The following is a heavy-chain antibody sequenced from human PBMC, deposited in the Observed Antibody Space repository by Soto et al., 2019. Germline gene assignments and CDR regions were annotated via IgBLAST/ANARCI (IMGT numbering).Heavy chain of an antibody. V-gene: IGHV4-59*08. Sequence: PSETLSLTCTVSGGSISRYYWSWIRQSPGKGLEWIGYIYYSGRTNYNPSLKRRVTISLYTSKNSFYLRLSSVTAADTAVYYCVVLSYDVWSGYPTKFDLWGQGTLVTVSS. CDR3: VVLSYDVWSGYPTKFDL. CDR1: GGSISRYY. J-gene: IGHJ5*02. CDR2: IYYSGRT. D-gene: IGHD3-3*01.